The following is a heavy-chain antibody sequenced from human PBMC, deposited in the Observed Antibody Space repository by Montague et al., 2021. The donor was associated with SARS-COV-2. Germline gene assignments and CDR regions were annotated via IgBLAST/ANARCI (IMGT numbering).Heavy chain of an antibody. V-gene: IGHV4-34*01. CDR2: INHRGST. Sequence: SETLSLTCAVYAGSFSDYSWTWIRQPPGKWLEWIGEINHRGSTNYNPSLKSRVTISVDTSKNQFSLKMTSVTAADTAVYYCARGRQHINMVVVVVTGGEYYFGFWGQGTLVAVAS. CDR3: ARGRQHINMVVVVVTGGEYYFGF. D-gene: IGHD3-22*01. CDR1: AGSFSDYS. J-gene: IGHJ4*02.